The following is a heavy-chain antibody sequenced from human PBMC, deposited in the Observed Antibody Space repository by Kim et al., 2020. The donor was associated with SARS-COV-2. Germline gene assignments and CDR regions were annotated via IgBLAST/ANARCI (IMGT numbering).Heavy chain of an antibody. CDR2: IRSKANSYAT. CDR1: GFTFSGSA. J-gene: IGHJ6*02. D-gene: IGHD3-10*01. Sequence: GGSLRPSCAASGFTFSGSAMHWVRQASGKGLEWVGRIRSKANSYATAYAASVKGRFTISRDDSKNTAYLQMNSLKTEDTAVYYCTSRIWFGEAFNYYYGMDVWGQGTTVTVSS. CDR3: TSRIWFGEAFNYYYGMDV. V-gene: IGHV3-73*01.